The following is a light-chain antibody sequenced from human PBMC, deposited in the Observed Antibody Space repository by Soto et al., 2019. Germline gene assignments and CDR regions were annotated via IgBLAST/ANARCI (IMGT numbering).Light chain of an antibody. J-gene: IGKJ1*01. CDR2: DAS. CDR1: QSVNSC. CDR3: HQCSSWPLT. V-gene: IGKV3-15*01. Sequence: EIVMTQSPATLSVSPGERATLSCRASQSVNSCLAWYQQKPGQAPRLLIYDASTRAIGIPARFSGGGSGTEFTRTISSLQSEDFAVYYCHQCSSWPLTFGQGTTVEI.